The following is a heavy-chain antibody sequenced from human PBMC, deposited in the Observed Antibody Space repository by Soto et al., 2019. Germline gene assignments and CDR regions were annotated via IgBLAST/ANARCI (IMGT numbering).Heavy chain of an antibody. CDR1: GGYISSSNW. Sequence: ASETLSLTCAVSGGYISSSNWWSWVRPPPGKGLEWIGEIYHSGSTNYNPSLKSRVTISVDKSKNQFSLKLSSVTAADTAVYYCARGTSSSGWSSDCDYFDYWGQGTLVTVSS. V-gene: IGHV4-4*02. CDR3: ARGTSSSGWSSDCDYFDY. CDR2: IYHSGST. D-gene: IGHD6-19*01. J-gene: IGHJ4*02.